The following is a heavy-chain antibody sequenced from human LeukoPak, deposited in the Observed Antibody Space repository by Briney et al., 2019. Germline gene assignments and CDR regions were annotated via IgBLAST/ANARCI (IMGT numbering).Heavy chain of an antibody. CDR1: GGTFSSYA. Sequence: SVKVSCKASGGTFSSYAISWVRQAPGQGLEWMGRIIPIIGIANYAQKFQGRVTITADKSTSTAYMELSSLRSEDTAVYYCAREYDYCGGHCSNRWDAFDIWGQGTMVTVSS. D-gene: IGHD2-21*02. J-gene: IGHJ3*02. V-gene: IGHV1-69*04. CDR3: AREYDYCGGHCSNRWDAFDI. CDR2: IIPIIGIA.